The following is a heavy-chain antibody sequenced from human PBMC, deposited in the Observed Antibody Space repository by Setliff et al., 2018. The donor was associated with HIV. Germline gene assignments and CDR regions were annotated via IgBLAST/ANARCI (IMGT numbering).Heavy chain of an antibody. CDR1: GGSISSSSSY. D-gene: IGHD3-10*01. J-gene: IGHJ3*02. Sequence: PSETLSLTCTVSGGSISSSSSYWGWIRQPPGKGLEWIGYIHYSGSTSFNPSLKSRVTISVDTSNNQFSLKLRSVTAADTAVYYCARERGSGSLDAFDIWGHGTMVTVSS. CDR3: ARERGSGSLDAFDI. V-gene: IGHV4-31*03. CDR2: IHYSGST.